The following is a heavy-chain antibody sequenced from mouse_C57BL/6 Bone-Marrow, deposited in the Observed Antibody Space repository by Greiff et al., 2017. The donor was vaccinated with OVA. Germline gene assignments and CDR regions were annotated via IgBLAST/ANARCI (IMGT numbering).Heavy chain of an antibody. Sequence: EVQLVESGGGLVKPGGSLKLSCAASGFTFSSYAMSWVRQTPEKRLEWVATISDGGSYTYYPANVTGRFTISRDNAKNNLYLQMSHLKSEDTAMYYCARYDYDGAWFAYWGQGTLVTVSA. CDR1: GFTFSSYA. CDR2: ISDGGSYT. D-gene: IGHD2-4*01. V-gene: IGHV5-4*01. J-gene: IGHJ3*01. CDR3: ARYDYDGAWFAY.